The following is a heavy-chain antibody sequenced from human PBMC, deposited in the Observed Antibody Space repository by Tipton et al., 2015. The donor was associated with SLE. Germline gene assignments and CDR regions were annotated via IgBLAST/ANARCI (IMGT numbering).Heavy chain of an antibody. V-gene: IGHV3-7*01. D-gene: IGHD4-23*01. CDR3: ARQRVVNGFFEL. Sequence: SLRLSCEASGFTFNTYWMSWVRQAPGKGMEWVANIKKDGSEKHYVDSVKGRFSISRDNAKNSLDLQMNSLRVEDTAVYYCARQRVVNGFFELWGRGTLVAVSS. CDR1: GFTFNTYW. J-gene: IGHJ2*01. CDR2: IKKDGSEK.